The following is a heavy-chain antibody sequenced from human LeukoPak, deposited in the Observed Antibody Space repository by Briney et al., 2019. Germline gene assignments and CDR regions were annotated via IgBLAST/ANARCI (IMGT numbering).Heavy chain of an antibody. J-gene: IGHJ6*02. Sequence: HSGGSLRLSCTASGFTFGDYAMSWVRQAPGKGLEWVGFIRSKAYGGATEYAASVKGRFTISRDDSKNTLYLQMNSLKTEDTAVYYCTTRLWFGESLTDVWGQGTTVTVSS. CDR2: IRSKAYGGAT. V-gene: IGHV3-49*04. CDR1: GFTFGDYA. D-gene: IGHD3-10*01. CDR3: TTRLWFGESLTDV.